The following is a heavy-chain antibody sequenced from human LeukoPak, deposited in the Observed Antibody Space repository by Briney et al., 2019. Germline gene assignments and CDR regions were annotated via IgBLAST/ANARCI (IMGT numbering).Heavy chain of an antibody. J-gene: IGHJ6*03. CDR2: INPNSGGT. D-gene: IGHD3-3*01. Sequence: VKVSCKASGYTLTGYYMHWVRQAPGQGLGWMGWINPNSGGTNYAQKFQGRVTMTRDTSISTAYMELSRLRSDDTAVYYCARTPYYDFWSGYYYTSYYYYMDVWGKGTTVTVSS. CDR1: GYTLTGYY. CDR3: ARTPYYDFWSGYYYTSYYYYMDV. V-gene: IGHV1-2*02.